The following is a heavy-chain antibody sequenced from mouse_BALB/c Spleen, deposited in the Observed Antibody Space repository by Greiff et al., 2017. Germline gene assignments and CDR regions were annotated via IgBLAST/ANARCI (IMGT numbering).Heavy chain of an antibody. Sequence: EVKLMESGGGLVKPGGSLKLSCAASGFTFSSYTMSWVRQTPEKRLEWVATISSGGSYTYYPDSVKGRFTISRDNAKNTLYLQMSSLKSEDTAMYYCTRETARATYFDYWGQGTTLTVSS. CDR3: TRETARATYFDY. CDR2: ISSGGSYT. V-gene: IGHV5-6-4*01. D-gene: IGHD3-2*01. J-gene: IGHJ2*01. CDR1: GFTFSSYT.